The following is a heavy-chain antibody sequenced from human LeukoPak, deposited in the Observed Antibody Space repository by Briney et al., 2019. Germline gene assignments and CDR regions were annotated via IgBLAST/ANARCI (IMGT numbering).Heavy chain of an antibody. CDR2: IYPGDSDT. V-gene: IGHV5-51*01. CDR3: ARKEYMDV. J-gene: IGHJ6*03. Sequence: GESLNISCKGSGYNFGNSWIAWVRQMPGKGLEWMGIIYPGDSDTKYGPSFQGQVTISADKSISTAYLQWSSLKASDSAIYYCARKEYMDVWGEGTTVTVSS. CDR1: GYNFGNSW.